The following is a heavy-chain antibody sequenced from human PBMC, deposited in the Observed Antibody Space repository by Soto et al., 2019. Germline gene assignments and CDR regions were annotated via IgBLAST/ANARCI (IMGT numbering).Heavy chain of an antibody. V-gene: IGHV4-61*01. J-gene: IGHJ6*02. CDR3: ARDTYSSSIPRDYYYYYGMDV. CDR2: IYYSGST. Sequence: SETLSLTCTVSGGSVSSGSYYWSWIRQPPGKGLEWIGYIYYSGSTNYNPSLKSRVTISVDTSKNQFSLKLSSVTAADTAVYYCARDTYSSSIPRDYYYYYGMDVWGQGTTVTVSS. D-gene: IGHD6-13*01. CDR1: GGSVSSGSYY.